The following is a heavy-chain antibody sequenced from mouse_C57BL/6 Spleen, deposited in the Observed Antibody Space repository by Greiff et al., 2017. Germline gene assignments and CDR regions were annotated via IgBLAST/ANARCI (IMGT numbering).Heavy chain of an antibody. Sequence: EVKLMESGGGLVKPGGSLKLSCAASGFTFSDYGMHWVRQAPEKGLEWVAYISSGSSTIYYADTVKGRVTISRDNAKNTLFLQMTSLRSEDTAMYYCAKEIGLRPFFAYWGQGTLVTVSA. CDR2: ISSGSSTI. CDR1: GFTFSDYG. V-gene: IGHV5-17*01. J-gene: IGHJ3*01. D-gene: IGHD2-4*01. CDR3: AKEIGLRPFFAY.